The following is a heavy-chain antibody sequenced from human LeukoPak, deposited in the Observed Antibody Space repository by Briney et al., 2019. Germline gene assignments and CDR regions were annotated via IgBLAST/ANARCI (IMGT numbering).Heavy chain of an antibody. CDR1: GSRFTSYW. CDR3: ARQPRSAGIYFDY. J-gene: IGHJ4*02. V-gene: IGHV5-51*01. Sequence: GESLKISCKGSGSRFTSYWIGWVRQMPGKGLEWIGIIYPGDSDTRYSPSFQGQVTISADKSISTAYLLWSSLKASDTAMYYCARQPRSAGIYFDYWGQGTLVTVSS. D-gene: IGHD6-13*01. CDR2: IYPGDSDT.